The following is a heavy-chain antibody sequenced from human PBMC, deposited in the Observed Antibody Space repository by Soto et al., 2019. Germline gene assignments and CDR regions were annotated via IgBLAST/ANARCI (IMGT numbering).Heavy chain of an antibody. J-gene: IGHJ4*02. Sequence: PGGSLRLSCVGSGFTLNNYGVHWVRQAPGKGLEWVALMWYDGLRQTYLDSVWGRFTVSRDSSTNTIYLQMNSLRDEDTGNYFCVKESTPPFFDSWGQGTPVTVSS. D-gene: IGHD2-15*01. V-gene: IGHV3-33*03. CDR3: VKESTPPFFDS. CDR1: GFTLNNYG. CDR2: MWYDGLRQ.